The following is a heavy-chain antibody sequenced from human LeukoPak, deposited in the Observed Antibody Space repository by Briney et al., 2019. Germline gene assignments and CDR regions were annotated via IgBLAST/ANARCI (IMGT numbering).Heavy chain of an antibody. D-gene: IGHD4-23*01. Sequence: GSLRLSCGATGFTISSYWMHWVRQAPGKGLVWVSRINGDGSSTTYADSVKGRFTISRDNAKNTLYLQMNSLRAEDTAVYYCAIGGTTVVDYWGQGTLVTVSS. CDR3: AIGGTTVVDY. CDR2: INGDGSST. J-gene: IGHJ4*02. CDR1: GFTISSYW. V-gene: IGHV3-74*03.